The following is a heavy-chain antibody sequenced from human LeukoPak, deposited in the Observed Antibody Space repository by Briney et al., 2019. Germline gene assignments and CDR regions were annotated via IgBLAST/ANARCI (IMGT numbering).Heavy chain of an antibody. CDR2: IYTSGST. D-gene: IGHD2-15*01. CDR1: GYSISSGYY. J-gene: IGHJ3*02. CDR3: ASDRIEVDAFDI. Sequence: SETLSLTCTVSGYSISSGYYWGWIRQPPGKGLEWIGRIYTSGSTNYNPSLKSRVTISVDTSKNQFSLKLSSVTAADTAVYYCASDRIEVDAFDIWGQGTMVTVSS. V-gene: IGHV4-38-2*02.